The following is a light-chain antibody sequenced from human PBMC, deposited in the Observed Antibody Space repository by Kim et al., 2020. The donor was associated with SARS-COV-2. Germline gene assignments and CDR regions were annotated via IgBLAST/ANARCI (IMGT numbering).Light chain of an antibody. CDR2: DAS. CDR1: QSTGNW. Sequence: LSASVGDRVTITCRASQSTGNWLAWYQQKPGQAPKLLIYDASTLGSGVSSRFSGSGSGTEFTLTINSLQPDDFATYYCQQYNTWTFGQGTKV. CDR3: QQYNTWT. V-gene: IGKV1-5*01. J-gene: IGKJ1*01.